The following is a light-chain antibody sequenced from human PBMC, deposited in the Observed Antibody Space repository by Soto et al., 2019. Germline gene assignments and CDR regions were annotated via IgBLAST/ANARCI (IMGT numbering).Light chain of an antibody. CDR2: DAS. J-gene: IGKJ1*01. Sequence: DFQMTQSPSTLSASVGDRVTITCRASQNIRSRLAWFQQKPGKAPKLLIYDASSLESGVPQRFSGSGSGTEFTLTIISRQTDEFSTYYCQQYHSYWTFGQGTKVE. V-gene: IGKV1-5*01. CDR3: QQYHSYWT. CDR1: QNIRSR.